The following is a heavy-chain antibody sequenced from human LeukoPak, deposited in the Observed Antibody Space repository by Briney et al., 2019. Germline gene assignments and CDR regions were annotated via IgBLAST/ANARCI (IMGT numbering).Heavy chain of an antibody. D-gene: IGHD1-14*01. CDR3: ARDEGSRTRPEAFDI. V-gene: IGHV4-34*01. CDR1: GGSFSGYY. J-gene: IGHJ3*02. Sequence: PSETLSLTCAVYGGSFSGYYWSWIRQPPGKGLEWIGEINHSGSTNYNPSLKSRVTISVDTSKNQFSLKLSSVTAADTAVYYCARDEGSRTRPEAFDIWGQGTMVTVSS. CDR2: INHSGST.